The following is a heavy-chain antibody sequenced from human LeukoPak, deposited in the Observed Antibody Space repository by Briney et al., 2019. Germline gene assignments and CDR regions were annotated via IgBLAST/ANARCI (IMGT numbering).Heavy chain of an antibody. D-gene: IGHD3-9*01. CDR3: ARGVDERIRYFDWLPQYNWFDP. V-gene: IGHV1-8*03. Sequence: ATVKVSCKASGYTFTSYDISWVRQATGQGLEWMGWMNPNSGNTGYAQKFQGRVTITRNTSISTAYMELSSLRSEDTAVYYCARGVDERIRYFDWLPQYNWFDPWGQGTLVTVSS. J-gene: IGHJ5*02. CDR1: GYTFTSYD. CDR2: MNPNSGNT.